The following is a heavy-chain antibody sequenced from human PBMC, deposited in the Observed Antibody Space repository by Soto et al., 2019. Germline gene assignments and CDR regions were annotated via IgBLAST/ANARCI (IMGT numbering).Heavy chain of an antibody. Sequence: ASVKVSCKASGYTFTSYGISWVRQAPGQGLEWMGWINAGNGNTKCSQKFQGRVTITRDTSASTAYMELSSLRSEDTAVYYCARSIVVVTALDYWGQGTLVTVSS. V-gene: IGHV1-3*01. CDR3: ARSIVVVTALDY. CDR1: GYTFTSYG. J-gene: IGHJ4*02. D-gene: IGHD2-21*02. CDR2: INAGNGNT.